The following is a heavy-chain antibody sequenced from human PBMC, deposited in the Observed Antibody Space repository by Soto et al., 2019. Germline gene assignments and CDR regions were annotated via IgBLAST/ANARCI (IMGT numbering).Heavy chain of an antibody. Sequence: SGPTLVNPTQTLTLTCTFSGFSLSTSGVGVGWIRQPPGKALEWLALIDWDDDKYYSTSLKTRLTISKDTSKNQVVLTMTNMDPVDTATYYCARIRSCSSTSCLDYWGQGTLVTVSS. V-gene: IGHV2-70*01. CDR3: ARIRSCSSTSCLDY. CDR2: IDWDDDK. CDR1: GFSLSTSGVG. J-gene: IGHJ4*02. D-gene: IGHD2-2*01.